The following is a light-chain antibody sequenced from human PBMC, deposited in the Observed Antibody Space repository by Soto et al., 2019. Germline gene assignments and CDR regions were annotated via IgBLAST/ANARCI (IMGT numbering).Light chain of an antibody. CDR1: QSVSSY. V-gene: IGKV3-11*01. Sequence: EMVLTQSPATLSLSPGERATHSCRASQSVSSYLAWYQQKPGQAPRLLIYDASNRATGIPARFSGSGSGTDFTLTISSLEPEDFAVYYCQQRSNWPRTFGQGTKVDIK. CDR3: QQRSNWPRT. CDR2: DAS. J-gene: IGKJ1*01.